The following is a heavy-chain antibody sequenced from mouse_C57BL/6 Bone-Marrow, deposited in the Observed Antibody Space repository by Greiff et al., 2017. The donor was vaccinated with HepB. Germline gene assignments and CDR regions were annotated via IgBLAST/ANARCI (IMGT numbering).Heavy chain of an antibody. CDR1: GYTFTSYW. D-gene: IGHD1-2*01. CDR3: ARERSLLRSEVY. V-gene: IGHV1-59*01. CDR2: IDPSDSYT. J-gene: IGHJ3*01. Sequence: QVQLKQPGAELVRPGTSVKLSCKASGYTFTSYWMHWVKQRPGQGLEWIGVIDPSDSYTNYNQKFKGKATLTVDTSSSTAYMQLSSLTSEDSAVYYCARERSLLRSEVYWGQGTLVTVSA.